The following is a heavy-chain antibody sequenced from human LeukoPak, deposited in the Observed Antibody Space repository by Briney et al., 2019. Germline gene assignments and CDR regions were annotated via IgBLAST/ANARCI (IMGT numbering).Heavy chain of an antibody. J-gene: IGHJ4*02. CDR3: ATEAPRSYYFDY. CDR1: GYTFTGYY. V-gene: IGHV1-46*01. CDR2: VYATGGTT. Sequence: ASVTVSCKASGYTFTGYYIHWVRQAPGQGVEWMGAVYATGGTTINTQNFQGRVTMTRDTSTGTVYMELSSLRFEDTAMYYCATEAPRSYYFDYWGQGILVTVSS.